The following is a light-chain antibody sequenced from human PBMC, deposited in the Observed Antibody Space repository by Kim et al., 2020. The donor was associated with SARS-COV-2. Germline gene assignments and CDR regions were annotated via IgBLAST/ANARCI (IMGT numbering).Light chain of an antibody. CDR3: NSRGSNANML. CDR1: SLRSYY. J-gene: IGLJ2*01. CDR2: GKN. Sequence: SSELTQDPAVSVAWGQTVRITCQVDSLRSYYATWYQQKPGQAPIVVIYGKNNRPSGIPDRFSGSSSRDTASLTIPGTQAGDEADYYCNSRGSNANMLFGG. V-gene: IGLV3-19*01.